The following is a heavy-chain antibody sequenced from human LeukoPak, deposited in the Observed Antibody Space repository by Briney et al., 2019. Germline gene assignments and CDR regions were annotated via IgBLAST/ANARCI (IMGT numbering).Heavy chain of an antibody. Sequence: GGTLRLSSAASRVTPAEYAMHSVCEAPGKGLECGSLICGDCGSTYYADSVKRRFTNSRDNSKNSLYLQMNSLRTEDTALYYCAKDWQYYYNSSGYLQHWGQGTLVTVSS. CDR2: ICGDCGST. J-gene: IGHJ1*01. V-gene: IGHV3-43*02. CDR3: AKDWQYYYNSSGYLQH. D-gene: IGHD3-22*01. CDR1: RVTPAEYA.